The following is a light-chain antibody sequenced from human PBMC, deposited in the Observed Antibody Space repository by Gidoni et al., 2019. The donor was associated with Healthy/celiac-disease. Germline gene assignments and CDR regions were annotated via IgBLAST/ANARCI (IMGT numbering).Light chain of an antibody. CDR2: DVR. CDR3: SSYTSSSTLDVV. CDR1: SRDVGGYNY. V-gene: IGLV2-14*01. Sequence: QSALTQPASVSGSPGQPITISCTGTSRDVGGYNYVPWYQQHPGKAPNLMIYDVRNRPSGVSNRFSGSKSGNTASLTISGLQAEDEADYYCSSYTSSSTLDVVFGGGTKLTVL. J-gene: IGLJ2*01.